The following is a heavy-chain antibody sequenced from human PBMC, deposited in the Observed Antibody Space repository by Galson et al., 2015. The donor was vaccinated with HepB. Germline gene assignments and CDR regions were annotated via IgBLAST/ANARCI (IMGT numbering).Heavy chain of an antibody. J-gene: IGHJ4*02. CDR2: INAGNGNT. CDR3: AADLEGSGWQRGGDY. D-gene: IGHD6-19*01. Sequence: SVKVSCKASGYTFTSYAMHWVRQAPGQRLEWMGWINAGNGNTKYSQKFQGRVTITRDMSTSTAYMELSSLRSEDTAVYYCAADLEGSGWQRGGDYWGQGTLVTVSS. V-gene: IGHV1-3*01. CDR1: GYTFTSYA.